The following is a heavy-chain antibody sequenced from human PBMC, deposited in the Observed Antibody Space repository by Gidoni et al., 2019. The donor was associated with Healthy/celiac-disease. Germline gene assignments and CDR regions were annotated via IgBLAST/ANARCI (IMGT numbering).Heavy chain of an antibody. CDR3: ARGGYCSSTSCYFAAFRLLAFAFDI. J-gene: IGHJ3*02. CDR1: GFTFSSYA. CDR2: ISYDGSNK. V-gene: IGHV3-30*04. Sequence: QVQLVESGGGVVQPGRSLRLSCAASGFTFSSYAMHWVRQAPGKGLEWVAVISYDGSNKYYADSVKGRFTISRDNSKNTLYLQMNSLRAEDTAVYYCARGGYCSSTSCYFAAFRLLAFAFDIWGQGTMVTVSS. D-gene: IGHD2-2*01.